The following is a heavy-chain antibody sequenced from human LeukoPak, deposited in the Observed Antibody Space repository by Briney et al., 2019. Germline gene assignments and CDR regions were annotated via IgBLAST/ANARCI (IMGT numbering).Heavy chain of an antibody. V-gene: IGHV1-46*01. J-gene: IGHJ4*02. CDR2: INPSGGST. D-gene: IGHD6-19*01. Sequence: GASVKVSCKASGYTFTSYFMHWVRQAPGQGLEWMGIINPSGGSTSYAQKFQDRVTMTRDMSTSTVYMELSSLRSEDTALYYCARARIAVAGFDYWGQGTLVTVSS. CDR1: GYTFTSYF. CDR3: ARARIAVAGFDY.